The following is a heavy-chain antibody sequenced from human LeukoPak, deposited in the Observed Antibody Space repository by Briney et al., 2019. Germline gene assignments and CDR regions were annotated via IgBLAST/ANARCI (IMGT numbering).Heavy chain of an antibody. J-gene: IGHJ3*02. D-gene: IGHD3-10*01. CDR3: ARSHYYGSSGGIAFDI. Sequence: PSETLSLTCTVSGGSISSYYWSWIRQPPGKGLEWIGYIYYSESTNYNPSLKSRVTISVDTSKNQFSLKLSSVTAADTAVYYCARSHYYGSSGGIAFDIWGQGTMVTVSS. CDR1: GGSISSYY. CDR2: IYYSEST. V-gene: IGHV4-59*01.